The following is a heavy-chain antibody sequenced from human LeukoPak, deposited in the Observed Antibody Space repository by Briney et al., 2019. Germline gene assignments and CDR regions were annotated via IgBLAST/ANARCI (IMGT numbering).Heavy chain of an antibody. V-gene: IGHV1-18*01. CDR2: ISVYNGNT. CDR3: ARDPFGFGIDY. D-gene: IGHD3-10*01. Sequence: GASVKVSCKASGYSFSNNGISWVRQAPGQGLEWMGWISVYNGNTNYAQKFQGRVTMTADTSTSTAYMELRSLRSDDTAVYYCARDPFGFGIDYWGQGTLVTVSS. CDR1: GYSFSNNG. J-gene: IGHJ4*02.